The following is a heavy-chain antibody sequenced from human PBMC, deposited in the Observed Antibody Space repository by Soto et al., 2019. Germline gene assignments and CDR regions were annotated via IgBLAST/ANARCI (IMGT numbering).Heavy chain of an antibody. J-gene: IGHJ4*02. CDR2: IRYDGSNE. CDR1: GFTFSSYG. CDR3: AREGGMTTNFAY. V-gene: IGHV3-33*01. D-gene: IGHD4-17*01. Sequence: QVQLVESGGGVVQPGRSLRLSCAASGFTFSSYGIHWVRQAPGKGLEWVAVIRYDGSNEYYADSVKGRFTISRDNSKNTLYLQMNSLRAEDTAVYYCAREGGMTTNFAYWGQGTLVTVSS.